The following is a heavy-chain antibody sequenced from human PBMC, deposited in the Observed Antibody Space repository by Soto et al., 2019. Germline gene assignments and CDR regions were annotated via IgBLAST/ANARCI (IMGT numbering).Heavy chain of an antibody. V-gene: IGHV5-51*01. J-gene: IGHJ6*02. CDR2: IYPVDSDT. D-gene: IGHD2-2*01. Sequence: ESLKSSWKGSGYSFTSYWICWVRQMPGKGLEWMGIIYPVDSDTRYSPSFQGQVTISADKSISTAYLQWSSLKASDTAMYYCARHSGISTSPSSVMAVWAHGTTVPV. CDR1: GYSFTSYW. CDR3: ARHSGISTSPSSVMAV.